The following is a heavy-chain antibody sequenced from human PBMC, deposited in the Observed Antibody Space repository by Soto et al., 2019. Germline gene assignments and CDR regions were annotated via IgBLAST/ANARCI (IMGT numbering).Heavy chain of an antibody. CDR3: ASGLTRGAAEYFYH. CDR1: GFSFSSHA. Sequence: QVQLLDSGGGVVQPGRSLRLSCAASGFSFSSHAMHWVRQAAGKGLEWVAVISYDGYNQYYADSVKGRFTISRDNSKNTLYLQMDILKPEDTCLFYLASGLTRGAAEYFYHWGQGNLVTVSS. V-gene: IGHV3-30-3*01. CDR2: ISYDGYNQ. J-gene: IGHJ1*01. D-gene: IGHD7-27*01.